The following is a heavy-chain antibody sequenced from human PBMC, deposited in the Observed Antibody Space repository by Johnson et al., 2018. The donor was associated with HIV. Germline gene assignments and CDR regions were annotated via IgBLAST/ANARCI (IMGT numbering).Heavy chain of an antibody. CDR2: IWYDGREK. CDR1: GFTFSTYG. D-gene: IGHD6-13*01. Sequence: QVQLVESGGGVVQPGRSLRLSCAASGFTFSTYGMHWVRQAPGKGLEWVALIWYDGREKDYADSVKGRFTISRDNSKNTLYLQMNSLRAEDTAVYYCARDLYAAAAHAFDIWGQGTMVTVSS. J-gene: IGHJ3*02. V-gene: IGHV3-33*01. CDR3: ARDLYAAAAHAFDI.